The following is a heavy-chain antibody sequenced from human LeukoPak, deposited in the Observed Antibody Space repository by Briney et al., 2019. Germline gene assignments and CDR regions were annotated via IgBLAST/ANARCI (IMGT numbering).Heavy chain of an antibody. D-gene: IGHD3-3*01. V-gene: IGHV1-24*01. CDR2: FDPEEAKM. Sequence: ASVTVSRKVSRNSLSELSIQWVRQAPGKGLECMGGFDPEEAKMVYAQNFQGRVTMTEDTSTQTAYMELSGLTSDDTAVYYCTTRSGDFWSGFVNWGQGTLVTVSS. CDR3: TTRSGDFWSGFVN. J-gene: IGHJ4*02. CDR1: RNSLSELS.